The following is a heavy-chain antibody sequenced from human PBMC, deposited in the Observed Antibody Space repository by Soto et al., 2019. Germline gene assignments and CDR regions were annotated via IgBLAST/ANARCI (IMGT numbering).Heavy chain of an antibody. CDR3: ARLYNSSDWTDFDF. CDR2: ISYIGST. D-gene: IGHD6-19*01. J-gene: IGHJ4*02. Sequence: PSETLSLTCTVSGGSISNYYWSWIRQPPGKGLEWIGYISYIGSTNYNPSLRSRVTISIDASKNQFSLKLRSVTAADTAVYFCARLYNSSDWTDFDFWGQGTLVTVSS. V-gene: IGHV4-59*08. CDR1: GGSISNYY.